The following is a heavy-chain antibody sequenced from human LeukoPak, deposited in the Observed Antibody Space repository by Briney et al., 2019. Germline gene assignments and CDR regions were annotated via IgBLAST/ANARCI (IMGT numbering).Heavy chain of an antibody. CDR3: ARVRIVGATRADY. V-gene: IGHV3-21*01. CDR2: ISSSSSYI. Sequence: GGSLRLSCAASGFTFSSYSMNWVRQAPGKGLEWVSSISSSSSYIYYADSVKGRFTISRDNAKNSLYLQMNSLRAEDTAVYYCARVRIVGATRADYWGRGTLVTVSS. D-gene: IGHD1-26*01. J-gene: IGHJ4*02. CDR1: GFTFSSYS.